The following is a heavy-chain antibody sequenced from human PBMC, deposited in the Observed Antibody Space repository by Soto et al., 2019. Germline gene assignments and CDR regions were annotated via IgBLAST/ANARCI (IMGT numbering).Heavy chain of an antibody. V-gene: IGHV1-8*01. D-gene: IGHD3-16*02. CDR1: GYTFTSYD. J-gene: IGHJ3*02. CDR3: ASLSRIATSLFDI. Sequence: GASVKVSCKASGYTFTSYDINWVRQATGQGLEWMGWMNPNSGNTGYAQKFQGRVTMTRNTSISTAYMELSSLRSEDTAVYYCASLSRIATSLFDIWGQGTMVTVSS. CDR2: MNPNSGNT.